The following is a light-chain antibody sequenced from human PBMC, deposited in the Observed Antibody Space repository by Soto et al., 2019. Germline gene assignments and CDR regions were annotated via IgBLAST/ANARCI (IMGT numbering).Light chain of an antibody. J-gene: IGLJ1*01. Sequence: SYELTQPPSVSVSPGQTASITCSGDKLGAKYACWYQQKPGQSPVLVIYQDSKRPSGIPERFAGSNSGNTATLTISGTQAMDEADYYCQAWDGSTAIFGTGTKLTVL. V-gene: IGLV3-1*01. CDR1: KLGAKY. CDR3: QAWDGSTAI. CDR2: QDS.